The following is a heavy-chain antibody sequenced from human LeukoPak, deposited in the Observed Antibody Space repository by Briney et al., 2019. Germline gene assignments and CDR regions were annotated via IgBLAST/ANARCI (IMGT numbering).Heavy chain of an antibody. CDR3: ARVVWTDYGGNSKYMDV. CDR1: GFGLSSYW. V-gene: IGHV3-7*01. Sequence: PGGSLRLSCAASGFGLSSYWMTWVRQAPGKGLEWVANIENDGSEKYYVDAAKGRVTITRYNAKNSLNLQMNSLRAEDTAVYYCARVVWTDYGGNSKYMDVWGKGTTVTVSS. D-gene: IGHD4-23*01. CDR2: IENDGSEK. J-gene: IGHJ6*03.